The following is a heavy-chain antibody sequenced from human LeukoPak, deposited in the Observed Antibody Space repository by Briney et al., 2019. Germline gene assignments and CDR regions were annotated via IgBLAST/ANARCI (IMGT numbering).Heavy chain of an antibody. CDR3: ARDMVRGVIRYLTPLDY. CDR1: GFTFSSYA. V-gene: IGHV3-30*04. J-gene: IGHJ4*02. Sequence: GGSLRLSCAASGFTFSSYAMSWVRQAPGKGLEWVAVISYDGSNKYYADSVKGRFTISRDNSKNTLYLQMNSLRAEDTAVYYCARDMVRGVIRYLTPLDYWGQGTLVTVSS. D-gene: IGHD3-10*01. CDR2: ISYDGSNK.